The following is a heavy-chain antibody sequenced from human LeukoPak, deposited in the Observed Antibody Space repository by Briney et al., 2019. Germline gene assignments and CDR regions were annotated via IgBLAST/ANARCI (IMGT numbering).Heavy chain of an antibody. CDR1: GGSISSGGYY. CDR2: IYYSGST. CDR3: ARVGDGYNSGYFDY. Sequence: SETLSLTCTVSGGSISSGGYYWSWLRQHPGTGLEWIGYIYYSGSTYYNPSLKSRVTISVDTSKNQFSLKLSSVTAADTAVYYCARVGDGYNSGYFDYWGQGTLVTVSS. D-gene: IGHD5-24*01. V-gene: IGHV4-31*03. J-gene: IGHJ4*02.